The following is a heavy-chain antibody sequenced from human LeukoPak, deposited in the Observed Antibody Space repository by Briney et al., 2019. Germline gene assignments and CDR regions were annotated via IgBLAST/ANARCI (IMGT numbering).Heavy chain of an antibody. J-gene: IGHJ4*02. Sequence: GGSLRLSCAASGFTFSNYAMNWVRQAPGKGLEWVSLISSSGENAYYADSVRGRFTISRDKSKNTVSLQMNSLRGEDTAVYYCANDYRSGSFHDFWGQGTLVTVSS. CDR3: ANDYRSGSFHDF. CDR2: ISSSGENA. V-gene: IGHV3-23*01. CDR1: GFTFSNYA. D-gene: IGHD3-10*01.